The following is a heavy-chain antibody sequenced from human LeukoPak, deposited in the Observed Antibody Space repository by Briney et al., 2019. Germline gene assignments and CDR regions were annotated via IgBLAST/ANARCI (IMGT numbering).Heavy chain of an antibody. CDR2: INPNSGGT. D-gene: IGHD6-19*01. J-gene: IGHJ6*03. CDR1: GYIFTGYY. V-gene: IGHV1-2*02. Sequence: ASVKVSCKASGYIFTGYYIHWVRQAPGQGLEWMGWINPNSGGTNYAQKFQGRVTMTRDTSISTAYMELSRLRSDDTAVYYCARGSSGRPYYMDVWGKGTTVTVPS. CDR3: ARGSSGRPYYMDV.